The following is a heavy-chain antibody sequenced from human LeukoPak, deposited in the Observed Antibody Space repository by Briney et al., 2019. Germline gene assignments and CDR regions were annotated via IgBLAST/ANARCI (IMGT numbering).Heavy chain of an antibody. CDR2: IYYSGST. J-gene: IGHJ4*02. CDR1: GASISSYY. Sequence: SETLSLTCTVSGASISSYYWSWIRQSPGKGLESIGYIYYSGSTTYNPSLKSRVTISLDTSKNQSSLKLSSVTAADTAVYYCVRGYYDRSDSSNPFDSWGQGTLVTVSA. V-gene: IGHV4-59*01. D-gene: IGHD3-22*01. CDR3: VRGYYDRSDSSNPFDS.